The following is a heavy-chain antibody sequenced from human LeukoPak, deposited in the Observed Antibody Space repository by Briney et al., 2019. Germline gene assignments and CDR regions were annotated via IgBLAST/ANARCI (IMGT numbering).Heavy chain of an antibody. CDR3: ARDIGYYYDSGSYYAWGY. CDR2: ISSSSSYI. CDR1: GFTFSTYS. J-gene: IGHJ4*02. Sequence: GGSLRLSCAASGFTFSTYSMNWVRQAPGKGLEWVSSISSSSSYIYYADSVKGRFTISRDNAKNSLYLQMNSLRAEDTAVYYCARDIGYYYDSGSYYAWGYWGQGTLVTVSS. V-gene: IGHV3-21*01. D-gene: IGHD3-10*01.